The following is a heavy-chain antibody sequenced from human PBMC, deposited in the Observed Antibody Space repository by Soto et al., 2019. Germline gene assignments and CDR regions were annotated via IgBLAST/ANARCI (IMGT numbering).Heavy chain of an antibody. V-gene: IGHV1-58*01. CDR1: GFSFTSSA. J-gene: IGHJ6*02. CDR3: AAEGGGDSGAPYRYGTDV. CDR2: IVVGSGNT. Sequence: SVKVSCKAAGFSFTSSAVQRVRQARRQRLEWIGWIVVGSGNTNYAQKFQERVSITRDMSTSTAYMELSSLRSEDTAVYICAAEGGGDSGAPYRYGTDVWGQGTTVTVSS. D-gene: IGHD5-12*01.